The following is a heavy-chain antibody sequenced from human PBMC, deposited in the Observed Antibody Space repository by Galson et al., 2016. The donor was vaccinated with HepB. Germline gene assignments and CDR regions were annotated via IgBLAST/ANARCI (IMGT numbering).Heavy chain of an antibody. J-gene: IGHJ4*02. V-gene: IGHV3-15*01. CDR1: GFIFSDAW. D-gene: IGHD3-10*01. CDR2: IKNPIEVKSGAAT. Sequence: SLRLSRAASGFIFSDAWMTWVRQIPGKGLEWVAKIKNPIEVKSGAATVSYAAPVKGRFIISRDNSKSPLYLHMNILKTEETDLYYCATYGSGRKFDFWGQGTLVTVSS. CDR3: ATYGSGRKFDF.